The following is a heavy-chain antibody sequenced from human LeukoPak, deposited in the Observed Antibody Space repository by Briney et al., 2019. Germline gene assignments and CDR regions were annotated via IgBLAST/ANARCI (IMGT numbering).Heavy chain of an antibody. CDR1: GGSISSYY. CDR3: ARGGLITTIDY. J-gene: IGHJ4*02. D-gene: IGHD3-22*01. V-gene: IGHV4-59*01. CDR2: IYHSGST. Sequence: SETLSLTCTVSGGSISSYYWSWIRQPPGKGLEWIGYIYHSGSTNYNPSLKSRVTISVDTSKNQFSLKLSSVTAADTAVYYCARGGLITTIDYWGQGTLVTVSS.